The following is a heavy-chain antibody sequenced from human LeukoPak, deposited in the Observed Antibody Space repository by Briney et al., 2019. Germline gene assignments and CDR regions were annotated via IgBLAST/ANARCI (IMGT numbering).Heavy chain of an antibody. D-gene: IGHD2-2*01. CDR2: ISYSGNT. V-gene: IGHV4-39*01. CDR1: GGSISSRSYS. J-gene: IGHJ4*02. CDR3: ARHRYCSSTSCYDGYYFDY. Sequence: SETLSLTCTVSGGSISSRSYSWGWIRQPPGEGLEWIGSISYSGNTYYNPSLKSRVTISVDTSKNQFSLKLSSVTAADTAVYYCARHRYCSSTSCYDGYYFDYWGQGTLVTVSS.